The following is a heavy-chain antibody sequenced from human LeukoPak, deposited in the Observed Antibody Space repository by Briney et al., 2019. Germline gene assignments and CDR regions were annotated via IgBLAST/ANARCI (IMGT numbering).Heavy chain of an antibody. Sequence: SETLSLTCSVSGYALSSDEYYWSWIRQPPGKCLEWIGYIYYTGSTYYIPSLKSRVTISVDTSKNQFSLEVNSVTAADTAVFYCARVERADFWSGRGYFFDYWGQGILVAVSS. CDR2: IYYTGST. CDR3: ARVERADFWSGRGYFFDY. V-gene: IGHV4-30-4*01. J-gene: IGHJ4*02. D-gene: IGHD3-3*01. CDR1: GYALSSDEYY.